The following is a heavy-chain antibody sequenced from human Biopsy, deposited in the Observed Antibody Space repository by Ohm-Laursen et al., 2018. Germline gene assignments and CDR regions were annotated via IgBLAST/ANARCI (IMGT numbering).Heavy chain of an antibody. J-gene: IGHJ1*01. Sequence: GASVKVFCKAPGGTFSNYGVNWVRQAPGQGLEWLGGNIPILGTGNYAQKFQDRVTVAADTSTGTATMELRSLRSDDTAVYYCATKLTGYFHHWGQGTLVIVSS. CDR1: GGTFSNYG. V-gene: IGHV1-69*06. D-gene: IGHD3-9*01. CDR2: NIPILGTG. CDR3: ATKLTGYFHH.